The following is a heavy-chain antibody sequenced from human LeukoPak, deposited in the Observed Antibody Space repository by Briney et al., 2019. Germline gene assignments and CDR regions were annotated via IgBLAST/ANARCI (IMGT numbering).Heavy chain of an antibody. CDR2: ISSSSYI. CDR3: ARVPRKAAAVPYFDY. V-gene: IGHV3-21*01. CDR1: GFTFKTYT. Sequence: GGSLRLSCAASGFTFKTYTMHWVRQAPGMGLEWVSSISSSSYIFYADSVKGRFTISRDNAKNSLYLQMSSLRAEDAAVYYCARVPRKAAAVPYFDYWGQGTLVTVSS. D-gene: IGHD6-13*01. J-gene: IGHJ4*02.